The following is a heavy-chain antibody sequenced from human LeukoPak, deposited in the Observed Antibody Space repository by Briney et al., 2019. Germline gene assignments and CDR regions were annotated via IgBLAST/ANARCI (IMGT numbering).Heavy chain of an antibody. CDR2: IRGDENEI. CDR3: ARGHVPGSTRHWDF. CDR1: GFTFSSHW. Sequence: GGPLRLSCEASGFTFSSHWMHWVRQVPGKGLVWVARIRGDENEIDYADSVKGRFTISRDNAKNTLYLQMNSLRVEDTAVYFCARGHVPGSTRHWDFWGQGTLVTVSS. D-gene: IGHD3-10*01. V-gene: IGHV3-74*01. J-gene: IGHJ4*02.